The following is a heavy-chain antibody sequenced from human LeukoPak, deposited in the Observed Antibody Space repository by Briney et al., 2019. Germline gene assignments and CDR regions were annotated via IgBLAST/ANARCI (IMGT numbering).Heavy chain of an antibody. Sequence: SETLSLTCTVSGGSISSGSYYWSWIRQPAGKGLEWIGHIYTNGNTNFNPSLKSRVTISVDTSKNQFSLNLNSVTAADTAVYYCARSGTYYNKWFDPWGQGTLVVVSS. V-gene: IGHV4-61*09. CDR2: IYTNGNT. D-gene: IGHD3-10*01. J-gene: IGHJ5*02. CDR1: GGSISSGSYY. CDR3: ARSGTYYNKWFDP.